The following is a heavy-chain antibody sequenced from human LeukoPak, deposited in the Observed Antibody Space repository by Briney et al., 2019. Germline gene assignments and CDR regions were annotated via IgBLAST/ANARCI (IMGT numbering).Heavy chain of an antibody. J-gene: IGHJ5*02. D-gene: IGHD3-22*01. CDR2: INPKTGHP. Sequence: ASVKVSCKASGYSFTNYALNWVRQAPGQGLEWVGWINPKTGHPTYAQGFTGRFVFSLDTSVSMAYLQISSLKTDDTAVYYCARARSYDSSGYYGTAVPNWFDPWGQGTLVTVSS. V-gene: IGHV7-4-1*04. CDR3: ARARSYDSSGYYGTAVPNWFDP. CDR1: GYSFTNYA.